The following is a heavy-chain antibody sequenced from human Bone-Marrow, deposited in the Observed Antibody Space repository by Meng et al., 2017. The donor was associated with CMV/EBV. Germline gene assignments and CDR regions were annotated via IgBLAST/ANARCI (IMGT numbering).Heavy chain of an antibody. CDR1: GFTFSSYS. V-gene: IGHV3-21*01. J-gene: IGHJ4*02. CDR3: ARGGCSSTSCDIDY. CDR2: ISSSSYI. D-gene: IGHD2-2*02. Sequence: LSLTCAASGFTFSSYSMNWVRQAPGKGLEWVSSISSSSYIYYADSVKVRFTISRDNDKNSLYLQMNSLRDEDTAVYYCARGGCSSTSCDIDYWGQGTLVTVSS.